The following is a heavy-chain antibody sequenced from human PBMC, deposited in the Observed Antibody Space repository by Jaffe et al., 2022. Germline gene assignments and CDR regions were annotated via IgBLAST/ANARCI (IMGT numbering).Heavy chain of an antibody. CDR2: IIPIFGTA. J-gene: IGHJ4*02. V-gene: IGHV1-69*01. CDR3: ARDMTTVTMKRSGARETRVINGDY. Sequence: QVQLVQSGAEVKKPGSSVKVSCKASGGTFSSYAISWVRQAPGQGLEWMGGIIPIFGTANYAQKFQGRVTITADESTSTAYMELSSLRSEDTAVYYCARDMTTVTMKRSGARETRVINGDYWGQGTLVTVSS. D-gene: IGHD4-17*01. CDR1: GGTFSSYA.